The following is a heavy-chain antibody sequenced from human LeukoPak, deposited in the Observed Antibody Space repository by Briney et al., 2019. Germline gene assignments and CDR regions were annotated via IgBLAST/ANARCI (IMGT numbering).Heavy chain of an antibody. CDR1: GFTFSSYA. J-gene: IGHJ3*02. V-gene: IGHV3-23*01. CDR3: AKCLEVSYYGSGGDAFDI. CDR2: ISGSGGST. Sequence: GGSLRLSCAASGFTFSSYAMSWVRQAPGKGLEWVSAISGSGGSTYYADSVKGRFTISRDNSKNTLYLQMNSLRAEDTAVYYCAKCLEVSYYGSGGDAFDIWGQGTMVTVSS. D-gene: IGHD3-10*01.